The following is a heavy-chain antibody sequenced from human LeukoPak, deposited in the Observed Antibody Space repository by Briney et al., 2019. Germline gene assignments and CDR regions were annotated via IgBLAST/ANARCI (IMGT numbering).Heavy chain of an antibody. D-gene: IGHD4-11*01. CDR2: IYYSGGT. CDR1: GGSISSYY. J-gene: IGHJ4*02. V-gene: IGHV4-59*08. CDR3: ARHSPPGNSKSPYFFDY. Sequence: SETLSLTCTVSGGSISSYYWSWIRQPPGKGLEWIGYIYYSGGTNYNPSLKSRVTISLDTSKNQFSLKLSSVTAADTAVYYCARHSPPGNSKSPYFFDYWGQGTLVTVSS.